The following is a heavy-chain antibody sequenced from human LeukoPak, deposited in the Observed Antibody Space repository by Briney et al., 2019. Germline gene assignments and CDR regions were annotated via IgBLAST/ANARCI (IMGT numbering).Heavy chain of an antibody. CDR2: IKQDGSEK. CDR3: TRGRRIAAAGTYYNGMDV. D-gene: IGHD6-13*01. Sequence: PGGSLRLSCAASGFTFSTYWMSWVRQAPGKGLEWVANIKQDGSEKNYVDSVKGRFTISRDNAKNSLFLQINSLRAEDTAVYYCTRGRRIAAAGTYYNGMDVWGQGTTVTVSS. J-gene: IGHJ6*02. CDR1: GFTFSTYW. V-gene: IGHV3-7*05.